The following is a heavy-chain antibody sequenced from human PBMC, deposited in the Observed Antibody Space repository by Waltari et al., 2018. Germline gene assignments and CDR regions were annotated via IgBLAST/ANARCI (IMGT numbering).Heavy chain of an antibody. CDR1: GFTFSNHA. V-gene: IGHV3-23*03. Sequence: EVHLLESGGGLVQPGGSLRLSCAASGFTFSNHAMAWVRQAPGKGLEWVSVIYSGGASTYYADSVKGRFIISRDNSKNTLYLQMNSLRAEDTAVYYCATGHTSSSDYWGQGTLVTVSS. J-gene: IGHJ4*02. CDR2: IYSGGAST. D-gene: IGHD6-6*01. CDR3: ATGHTSSSDY.